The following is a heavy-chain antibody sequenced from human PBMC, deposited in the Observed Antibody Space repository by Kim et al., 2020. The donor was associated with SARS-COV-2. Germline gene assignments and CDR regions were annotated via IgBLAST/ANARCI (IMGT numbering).Heavy chain of an antibody. CDR3: AGDSYYYDSSGYYPSPPDY. CDR1: GYTFTSYG. J-gene: IGHJ4*02. CDR2: ISAYNGNT. V-gene: IGHV1-18*01. D-gene: IGHD3-22*01. Sequence: ASVKVSCKASGYTFTSYGISWVRQAPGQGLEWMGWISAYNGNTNYAQKLQGRVTMTTDTSTSTAYMELRSLRSDDTAVYYCAGDSYYYDSSGYYPSPPDYWGEGTVVTVTS.